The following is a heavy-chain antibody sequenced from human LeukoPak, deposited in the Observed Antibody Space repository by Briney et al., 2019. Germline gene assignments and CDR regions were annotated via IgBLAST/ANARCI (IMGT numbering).Heavy chain of an antibody. CDR1: GGTFTDYG. CDR3: ARDGWMDV. D-gene: IGHD2-15*01. Sequence: SVKVSCKASGGTFTDYGISWVRQAPGQGLEWMGRTIPILGTSNYAQKLQGRVTITADRSTSTSYMELSSLRSEDTAVYYCARDGWMDVWGQGTTVTVSS. V-gene: IGHV1-69*04. CDR2: TIPILGTS. J-gene: IGHJ6*02.